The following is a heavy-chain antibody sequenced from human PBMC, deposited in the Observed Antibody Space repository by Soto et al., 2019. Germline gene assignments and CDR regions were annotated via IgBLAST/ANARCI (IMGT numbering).Heavy chain of an antibody. J-gene: IGHJ4*02. CDR1: GGSFSGYY. D-gene: IGHD3-10*01. V-gene: IGHV4-34*01. CDR2: INPSGST. CDR3: ARGYHGSGSYGRKAIFDY. Sequence: SETLSLTCAVYGGSFSGYYWSWIRQPPGKGLEWIGEINPSGSTNYNPSLKSRVTISVDTSKNQFSLKLSSVTAADTAVYYCARGYHGSGSYGRKAIFDYWGQGTLVTVSS.